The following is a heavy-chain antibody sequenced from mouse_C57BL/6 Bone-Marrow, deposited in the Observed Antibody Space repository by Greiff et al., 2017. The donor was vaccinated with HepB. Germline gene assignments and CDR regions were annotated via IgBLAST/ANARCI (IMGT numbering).Heavy chain of an antibody. CDR2: INPGSGGT. D-gene: IGHD2-3*01. Sequence: VQLQQSGAELVRPGTSVKVSCKASGYAFTNYLIEWVKQRPGQGLEWIGVINPGSGGTNYNEKFKGKATLTADKSSSTAYMQLSSLTSEDSAVYFCARDFIYDGYSSWFAYWGQGTLVTVSA. V-gene: IGHV1-54*01. CDR1: GYAFTNYL. CDR3: ARDFIYDGYSSWFAY. J-gene: IGHJ3*01.